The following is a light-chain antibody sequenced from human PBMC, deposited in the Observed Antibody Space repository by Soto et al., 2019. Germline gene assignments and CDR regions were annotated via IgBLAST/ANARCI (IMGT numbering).Light chain of an antibody. CDR3: QQYNKWPYT. CDR1: QSVGRN. V-gene: IGKV3-15*01. J-gene: IGKJ2*01. Sequence: EIVMTQSPVALSVSPGESAALSCRASQSVGRNFAWYQQRPGQAPRVLIYGTSTRATGVPARLSGNGSGTDFTLTISSLQSEDFAVYYCQQYNKWPYTFGQGTRLEIK. CDR2: GTS.